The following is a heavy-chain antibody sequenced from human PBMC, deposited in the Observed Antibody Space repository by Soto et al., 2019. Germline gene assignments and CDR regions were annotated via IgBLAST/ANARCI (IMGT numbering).Heavy chain of an antibody. CDR3: ARIHKGGWHPQRAGGAFDI. CDR1: GYTFTGYY. CDR2: INPNSGGT. D-gene: IGHD6-19*01. J-gene: IGHJ3*02. Sequence: ASVKVSCKASGYTFTGYYMHWVRQAPGQGLEWMGWINPNSGGTNYAQKFQGWVTMTRDTSISTAYMELSRLRSDDTAVYYCARIHKGGWHPQRAGGAFDIGGKGKTVTVSS. V-gene: IGHV1-2*04.